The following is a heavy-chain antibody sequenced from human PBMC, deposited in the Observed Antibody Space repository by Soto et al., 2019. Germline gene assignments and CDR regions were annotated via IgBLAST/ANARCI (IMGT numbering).Heavy chain of an antibody. J-gene: IGHJ6*02. Sequence: SVKVSCKASGFTFTSSAVQWVRQARGQRLEWIGWIVVGSGNTNYAQKFQERVTITRDMSTSTAYMELSSLRSEDTAVYYCAAAVDTAMVETYYGMDVWGQGTTVTVSS. V-gene: IGHV1-58*01. CDR2: IVVGSGNT. CDR1: GFTFTSSA. D-gene: IGHD5-18*01. CDR3: AAAVDTAMVETYYGMDV.